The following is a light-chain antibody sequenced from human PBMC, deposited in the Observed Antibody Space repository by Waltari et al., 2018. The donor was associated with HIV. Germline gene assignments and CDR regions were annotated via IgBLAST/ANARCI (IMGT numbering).Light chain of an antibody. V-gene: IGLV2-14*03. CDR1: DSDFGLSNF. CDR2: DVD. J-gene: IGLJ2*01. Sequence: AVTQPASVSGLPGPSTTISCTGDDSDFGLSNFVSWYQQHSGNPPRLILYDVDSRASGVSDRFSGSMSGNTASLTISGLRAEDEGHYYCASFTGDNTVIFGGGTEVTVL. CDR3: ASFTGDNTVI.